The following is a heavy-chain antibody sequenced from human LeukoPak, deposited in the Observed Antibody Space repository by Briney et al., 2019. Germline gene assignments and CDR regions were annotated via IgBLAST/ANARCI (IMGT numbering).Heavy chain of an antibody. CDR2: ISSSSSYI. D-gene: IGHD6-6*01. J-gene: IGHJ4*02. Sequence: GGSLRLSCAASGFTFSSYSMNWVRQAPGKGLEWVSSISSSSSYIYYADSVKGRFTISRDNAKNSLYPQMNSLRAEDTAVYYCARAHTGAARPGFDYWGQGTLVTVSS. CDR1: GFTFSSYS. V-gene: IGHV3-21*01. CDR3: ARAHTGAARPGFDY.